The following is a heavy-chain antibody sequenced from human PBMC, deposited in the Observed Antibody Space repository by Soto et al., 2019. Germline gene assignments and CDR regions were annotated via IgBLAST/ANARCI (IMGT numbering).Heavy chain of an antibody. Sequence: QVQLVESGGGVVQPGRSLRLSCAASGFTFSSYAMHWVRQAPGKGLEWVAVISYDGSNKYYADSVKGRFTISRDNSKNTLYLQMNSLRAEDTAVYYCARDGDPNHMITFGGVIVGGMDVWGQGTTVTVSS. D-gene: IGHD3-16*02. CDR3: ARDGDPNHMITFGGVIVGGMDV. J-gene: IGHJ6*02. CDR1: GFTFSSYA. CDR2: ISYDGSNK. V-gene: IGHV3-30-3*01.